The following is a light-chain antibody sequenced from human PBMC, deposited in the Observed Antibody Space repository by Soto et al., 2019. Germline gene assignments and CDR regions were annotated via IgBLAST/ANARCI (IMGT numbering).Light chain of an antibody. Sequence: QSALTQPRSVSGAPGQSVTISCTGTSSDVGGYNYVFWYQQHPGKAPKLIIDDATNWSLGVPDRFSGSKSGKTASPTISGRHAEDGDDYYCYYYGGRNTWVFGGGTKLTVL. J-gene: IGLJ3*02. CDR2: DAT. CDR1: SSDVGGYNY. CDR3: YYYGGRNTWV. V-gene: IGLV2-11*01.